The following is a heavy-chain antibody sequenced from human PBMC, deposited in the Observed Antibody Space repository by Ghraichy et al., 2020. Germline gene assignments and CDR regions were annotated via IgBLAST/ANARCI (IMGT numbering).Heavy chain of an antibody. J-gene: IGHJ4*02. CDR1: GFTFSYYS. D-gene: IGHD2-15*01. CDR2: ISSSSTTT. CDR3: ARGSDFYDATPPGPDY. Sequence: GGSLRLSCAAFGFTFSYYSMHWVRQAPGKGPECVSYISSSSTTTYYADSVEGRFTISRDNAKSSLYLQMNSLRDEDTAFYYCARGSDFYDATPPGPDYWGQGTLVTVSS. V-gene: IGHV3-48*02.